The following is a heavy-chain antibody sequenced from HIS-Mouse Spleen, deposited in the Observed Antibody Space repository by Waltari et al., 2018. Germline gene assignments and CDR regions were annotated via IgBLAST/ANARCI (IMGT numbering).Heavy chain of an antibody. D-gene: IGHD2-2*01. CDR3: ARDIQGPCSSNNHYYRCGRSWFDP. J-gene: IGHJ5*02. CDR2: IYHSGST. V-gene: IGHV4-38-2*02. CDR1: GYSISSGYY. Sequence: QVQLQESGPGLVKPSETLSLTCTVSGYSISSGYYWGWIRQPPGKGREWSGSIYHSGSTYYNPSLKSRVTISVDTSKNQFSLKLSSVTAADTAVYYCARDIQGPCSSNNHYYRCGRSWFDPWGQGTLVTVSS.